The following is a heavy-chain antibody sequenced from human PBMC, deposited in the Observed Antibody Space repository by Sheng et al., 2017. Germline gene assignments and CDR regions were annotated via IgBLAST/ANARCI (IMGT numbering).Heavy chain of an antibody. Sequence: QVQLQESGPGLVKPSETLSLTCAVSGYSISSGYYWGWIRQPPGKGLEWIGSIYHSGSTYYNPSLKSRVTISVDTSKNQFSLKLSSVTAADTAVYYCARVTYYYDSSGYYFRDYFDYWGQGTLVTVSS. J-gene: IGHJ4*02. D-gene: IGHD3-22*01. CDR1: GYSISSGYY. CDR2: IYHSGST. CDR3: ARVTYYYDSSGYYFRDYFDY. V-gene: IGHV4-38-2*01.